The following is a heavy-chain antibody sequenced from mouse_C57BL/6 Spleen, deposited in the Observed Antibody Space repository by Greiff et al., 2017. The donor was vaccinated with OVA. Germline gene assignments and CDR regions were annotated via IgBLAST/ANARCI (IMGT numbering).Heavy chain of an antibody. CDR1: GYTFTDYY. D-gene: IGHD1-1*01. V-gene: IGHV1-26*01. Sequence: EVQLQQSGPELVKPGASVKISCKASGYTFTDYYMNWVKQSHGKSLEWIGDINPNNGGTSYNQKFKGKATLTVDKSSSTAYMELRSLTSEDSAVYYCARSGAQIYYYGFDYWGQGTTLTVSS. CDR2: INPNNGGT. J-gene: IGHJ2*01. CDR3: ARSGAQIYYYGFDY.